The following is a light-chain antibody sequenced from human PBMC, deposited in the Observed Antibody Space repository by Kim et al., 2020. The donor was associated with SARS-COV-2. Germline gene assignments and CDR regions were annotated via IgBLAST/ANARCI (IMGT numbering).Light chain of an antibody. CDR2: KAS. CDR1: QSISSW. Sequence: AFVGDGVTITCRASQSISSWLAWYQQKPGKAPKLLIYKASSLESGVPSRFSGSGSGTEFTLTISSLQPDDFATYYCQQYNSYPWTFGQGTKVDIK. CDR3: QQYNSYPWT. V-gene: IGKV1-5*03. J-gene: IGKJ1*01.